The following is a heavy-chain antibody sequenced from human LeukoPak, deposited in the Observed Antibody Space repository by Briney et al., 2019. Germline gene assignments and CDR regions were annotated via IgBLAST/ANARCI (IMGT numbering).Heavy chain of an antibody. V-gene: IGHV4-39*07. D-gene: IGHD3-3*01. CDR1: GGSISSSSYY. CDR2: IYYSGST. Sequence: PSETLSLTCTVSGGSISSSSYYWGWIRQPPGKGLEWIGSIYYSGSTYYNPSLKSRVTISVDTSKNQFSLKLSSVTAADTAVYYCARNPTLDSIFGFDYWGQGTLVTVSS. J-gene: IGHJ4*02. CDR3: ARNPTLDSIFGFDY.